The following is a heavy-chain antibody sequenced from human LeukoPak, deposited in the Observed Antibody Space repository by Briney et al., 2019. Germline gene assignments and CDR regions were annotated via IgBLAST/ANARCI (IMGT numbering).Heavy chain of an antibody. CDR2: ISSSGSTI. V-gene: IGHV3-48*03. CDR1: GFTFSSYE. J-gene: IGHJ6*03. Sequence: GGSPRLSCAASGFTFSSYEMTWVRQAPGKGLEWVSYISSSGSTIYYADSVKGRFTISRDNAKNTLYLQMNSLRGEDTAVYYCAKDLPYYYYLDVWGKGTTVTVSS. CDR3: AKDLPYYYYLDV.